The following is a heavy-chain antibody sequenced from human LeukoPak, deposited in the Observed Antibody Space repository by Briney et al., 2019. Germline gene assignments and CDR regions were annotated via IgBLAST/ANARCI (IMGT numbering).Heavy chain of an antibody. V-gene: IGHV3-30*02. D-gene: IGHD5-24*01. CDR3: AKDSAAVEMAPGRYFDY. J-gene: IGHJ4*02. CDR1: GFTFSSYG. Sequence: PGGSLRLSCAASGFTFSSYGMHWVRQAPGKGLEWVAFIRYDGSNKYYADSVKGRFTISRDNSKNTLYLQMNSLRAEDTAVYYCAKDSAAVEMAPGRYFDYWGQGTLVTVSS. CDR2: IRYDGSNK.